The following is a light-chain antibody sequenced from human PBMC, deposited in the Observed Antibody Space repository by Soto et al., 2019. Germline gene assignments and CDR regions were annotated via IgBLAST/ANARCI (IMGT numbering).Light chain of an antibody. V-gene: IGLV2-14*03. CDR1: MRDIGAYNL. CDR3: SSFTSKSTLI. Sequence: QSALTQPASVSGSPGQSITISCAGTMRDIGAYNLVSWYQQHPGKAPQLIIYEVRNRPSGISFRFSGSKSGNTASLTISGLQAEDEADYYCSSFTSKSTLIFGRGTKVTVL. CDR2: EVR. J-gene: IGLJ2*01.